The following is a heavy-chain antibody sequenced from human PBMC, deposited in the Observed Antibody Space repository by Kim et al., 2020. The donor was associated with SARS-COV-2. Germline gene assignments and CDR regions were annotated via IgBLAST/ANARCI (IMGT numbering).Heavy chain of an antibody. V-gene: IGHV4-34*01. CDR3: ARDRSGWYERGFDP. J-gene: IGHJ5*02. Sequence: SETLSLTCAVYGGSFSGYYWSWIRQPPGKGLEWIGEINHSGSTNYNPSLKSRVTISVDTSKNQFSLKLSSVTAADTAVYYCARDRSGWYERGFDPWGQGTLVTVSS. CDR2: INHSGST. CDR1: GGSFSGYY. D-gene: IGHD6-19*01.